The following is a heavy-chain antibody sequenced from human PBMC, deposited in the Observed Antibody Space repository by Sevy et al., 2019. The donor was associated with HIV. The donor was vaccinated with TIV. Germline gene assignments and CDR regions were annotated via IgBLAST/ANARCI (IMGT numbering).Heavy chain of an antibody. CDR1: GYSFTSYW. CDR2: IDPSDSYT. CDR3: ARPTAVAAEFDY. V-gene: IGHV5-10-1*01. Sequence: GESLKISCKGSGYSFTSYWISWVRQMPGKGLEWMGRIDPSDSYTNYSPSFQGHVTISAGKSISTAYLQWSSLKASDTAMYYCARPTAVAAEFDYWGQGTLVTVSS. J-gene: IGHJ4*02. D-gene: IGHD6-19*01.